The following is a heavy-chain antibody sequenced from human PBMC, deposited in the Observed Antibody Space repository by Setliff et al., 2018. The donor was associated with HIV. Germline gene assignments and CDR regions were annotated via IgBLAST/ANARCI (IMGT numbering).Heavy chain of an antibody. D-gene: IGHD3-10*01. J-gene: IGHJ4*02. CDR1: GYTFTSYG. CDR3: ASSSVWFGELLGDY. CDR2: ISAYNGNT. Sequence: ASVKVSCKASGYTFTSYGISWVRQAPGQGLEWMGWISAYNGNTNYAQKLQGRVTMTADTSTSTAYMELRSLRSDDTAVYYCASSSVWFGELLGDYWGQGTLVTVSS. V-gene: IGHV1-18*01.